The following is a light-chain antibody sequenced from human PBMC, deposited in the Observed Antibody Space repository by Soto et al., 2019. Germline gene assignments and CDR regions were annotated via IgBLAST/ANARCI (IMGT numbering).Light chain of an antibody. Sequence: QSVLTQSPSASASLGASVKITCTLSSGHSSYAIAWHQQQPEKGPRYLMKVNSDGSHSKADGIPDRFSGSSSGAERYLTISSLQSEDEADYYCQTWGTGILVFGTGTQLTVL. V-gene: IGLV4-69*01. CDR3: QTWGTGILV. J-gene: IGLJ1*01. CDR1: SGHSSYA. CDR2: VNSDGSH.